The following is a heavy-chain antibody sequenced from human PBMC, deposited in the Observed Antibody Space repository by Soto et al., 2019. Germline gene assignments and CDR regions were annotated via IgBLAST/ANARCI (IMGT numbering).Heavy chain of an antibody. Sequence: ASVKVSCKASGYTFTSYGISWVRQAPGQGLEWMGWISAYNDNTNYAQKLQGRVTMTTDTSTSTAYMELRSLRSDDTAVYYCARSCPFTSCYASGIGYFDYWGQGTLVTVSS. CDR2: ISAYNDNT. J-gene: IGHJ4*02. CDR1: GYTFTSYG. CDR3: ARSCPFTSCYASGIGYFDY. V-gene: IGHV1-18*01. D-gene: IGHD2-2*01.